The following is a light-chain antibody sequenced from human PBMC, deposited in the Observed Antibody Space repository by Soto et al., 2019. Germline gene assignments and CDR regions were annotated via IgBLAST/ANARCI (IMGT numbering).Light chain of an antibody. V-gene: IGKV3D-15*01. Sequence: EVVLTQSPATLSLSPGERSTLSCRASQNGVGHYAWYQQKPGQAPRLLIYYASTRATSILATFSGSGSGTEFILPTSSLQSEDFGVYYCQQYNNWPPITFGQGTRLEIK. J-gene: IGKJ5*01. CDR3: QQYNNWPPIT. CDR2: YAS. CDR1: QNGVGH.